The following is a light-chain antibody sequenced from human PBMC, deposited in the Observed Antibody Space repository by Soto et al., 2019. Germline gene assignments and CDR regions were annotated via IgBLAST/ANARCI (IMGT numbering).Light chain of an antibody. CDR1: QSISSW. V-gene: IGKV1-5*01. CDR3: QQYNIYWT. CDR2: DAS. J-gene: IGKJ1*01. Sequence: DIQITHSPSTLSASVGDRVTITCRASQSISSWLAWYQQKPGKAPKLLIYDASSLESGVPSRFSGSGSGTEFTLTISSLQPDDFATYYCQQYNIYWTLGQGNKEDIK.